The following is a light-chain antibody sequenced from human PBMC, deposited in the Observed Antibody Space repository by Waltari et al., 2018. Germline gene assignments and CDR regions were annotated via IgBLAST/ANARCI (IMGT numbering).Light chain of an antibody. CDR2: AAS. Sequence: DIQMTQSPSSLSASVGDRVPITCRASQSINTYLNWYQQKPGKAPKLLIYAASSLQSGVPSRFSGSGSGTDFTLTISSLQPEDFATYYCQQSFSTLFTFGPGTKVDIK. J-gene: IGKJ3*01. V-gene: IGKV1-39*01. CDR3: QQSFSTLFT. CDR1: QSINTY.